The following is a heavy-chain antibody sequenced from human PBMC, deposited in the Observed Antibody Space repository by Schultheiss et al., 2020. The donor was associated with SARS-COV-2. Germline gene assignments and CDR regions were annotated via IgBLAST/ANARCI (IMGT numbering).Heavy chain of an antibody. J-gene: IGHJ6*02. CDR1: GYSFTSYW. CDR2: IYPGDSDT. Sequence: GESLKISCKGSGYSFTSYWIGWVRQMPGKGLEWMGIIYPGDSDTRYSPSFQGQVIMSADKSTSTAYLQWSSLKASDTAVYYCVRPMYYYGSGSSDYYYYGMDVWGQGTTVTVSS. D-gene: IGHD3-10*01. CDR3: VRPMYYYGSGSSDYYYYGMDV. V-gene: IGHV5-51*01.